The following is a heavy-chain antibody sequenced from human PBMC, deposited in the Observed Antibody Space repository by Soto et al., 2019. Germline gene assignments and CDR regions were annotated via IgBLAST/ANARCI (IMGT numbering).Heavy chain of an antibody. CDR3: ASPLYYYGSGNYY. V-gene: IGHV4-34*01. Sequence: QVQLQQWGAGLLKPSETLSLTCAVYGGSFSGYYWSWIRQPPGKGLEWIGEINHSGSTNYNPSLKSRVTIPGYTSTNQFSLKLSSVTAAYTAVYYCASPLYYYGSGNYYWVQASLVTVSS. D-gene: IGHD3-10*01. CDR1: GGSFSGYY. CDR2: INHSGST. J-gene: IGHJ4*02.